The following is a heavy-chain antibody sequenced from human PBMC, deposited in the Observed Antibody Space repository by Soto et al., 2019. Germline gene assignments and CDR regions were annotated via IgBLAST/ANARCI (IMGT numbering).Heavy chain of an antibody. D-gene: IGHD2-15*01. V-gene: IGHV1-69*01. CDR1: GGTFSSYA. CDR2: IIPIFGTA. CDR3: ARTTGYCSGGSCYASPDYYYYYGMDV. J-gene: IGHJ6*02. Sequence: QVQLVQSGAEVQKPGSSVKVSCKASGGTFSSYAISWVRQAPGQGLEWMGGIIPIFGTANYAQKFQGRVTITADESTSTAYMELSRLRSEDTAVYYCARTTGYCSGGSCYASPDYYYYYGMDVWGQGTTVTVSS.